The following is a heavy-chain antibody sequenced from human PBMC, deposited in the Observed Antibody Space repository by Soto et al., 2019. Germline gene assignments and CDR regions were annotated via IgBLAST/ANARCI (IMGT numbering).Heavy chain of an antibody. CDR3: AYRPFALGSVWNFDF. J-gene: IGHJ4*02. CDR2: IHWDAEK. D-gene: IGHD3-16*01. V-gene: IGHV2-5*02. Sequence: QITLKESGPTLVIPTQTLTLTCTFSGFSPNTRGVVVGWIRQPPGKALEWVALIHWDAEKRYSPSLRNTLPITKDTAKNQVVLITTNMDPVDTAAYNCAYRPFALGSVWNFDFWGQGNLVTVSS. CDR1: GFSPNTRGVV.